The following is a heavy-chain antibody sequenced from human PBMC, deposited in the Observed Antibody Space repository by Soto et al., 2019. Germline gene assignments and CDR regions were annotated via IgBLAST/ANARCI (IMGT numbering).Heavy chain of an antibody. D-gene: IGHD4-17*01. Sequence: EVQLVESGGGLVQPGRSLRLSCAASGFTFDDYAMHWVRQAPGKGLEWVSGISWNSGSIGYADSVKGRFTISRDNAKTSLYLQMHSLRAEDTAFYSCATDRHASGDTDYWYGVDVWGQGTTVILSS. CDR1: GFTFDDYA. V-gene: IGHV3-9*01. J-gene: IGHJ6*02. CDR3: ATDRHASGDTDYWYGVDV. CDR2: ISWNSGSI.